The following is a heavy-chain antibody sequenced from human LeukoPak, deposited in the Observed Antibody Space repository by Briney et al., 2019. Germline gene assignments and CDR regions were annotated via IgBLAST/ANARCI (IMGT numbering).Heavy chain of an antibody. CDR2: IYYSGST. J-gene: IGHJ4*02. CDR1: GGSISSSSYY. CDR3: AREFKIRYSGYDFWETPVDY. D-gene: IGHD5-12*01. Sequence: SETLSLTCTVSGGSISSSSYYWGWIRQPPGKGLEWIGSIYYSGSTYYNPSLKSRVTISVDTSKNQFSLKLSSVTAADTAVYYCAREFKIRYSGYDFWETPVDYWGQGTLVTVSS. V-gene: IGHV4-39*07.